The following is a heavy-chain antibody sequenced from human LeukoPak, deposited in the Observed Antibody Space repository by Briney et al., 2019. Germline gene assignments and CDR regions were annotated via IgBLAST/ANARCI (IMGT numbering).Heavy chain of an antibody. CDR3: AREGNFYDPNGYSVY. V-gene: IGHV4-31*03. Sequence: SQTLSLTCTVSGGSFNSENYFWSWIRQRPVRGLEWIGYISYSGITYYNPSLKSRVTLSVDTSKNQFSLKLSSVTAADTAVYYCAREGNFYDPNGYSVYWGQGALVTVSS. J-gene: IGHJ4*02. CDR1: GGSFNSENYF. D-gene: IGHD3-22*01. CDR2: ISYSGIT.